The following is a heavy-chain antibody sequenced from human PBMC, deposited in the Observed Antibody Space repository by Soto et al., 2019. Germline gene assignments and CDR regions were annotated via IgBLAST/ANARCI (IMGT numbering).Heavy chain of an antibody. D-gene: IGHD2-21*01. Sequence: QVQLRQSGPRLARPSGTLSLTCVVSGDSISSTHWWTWVRQTPGTGLEWIGEVYHTGSTKYNPSLQNSVTLPLDKSNNQFSLNLKSLTAADTAVYYGATLPPRIVVTILPIPSWGQGTQVTVSS. V-gene: IGHV4-4*02. CDR2: VYHTGST. J-gene: IGHJ4*02. CDR1: GDSISSTHW. CDR3: ATLPPRIVVTILPIPS.